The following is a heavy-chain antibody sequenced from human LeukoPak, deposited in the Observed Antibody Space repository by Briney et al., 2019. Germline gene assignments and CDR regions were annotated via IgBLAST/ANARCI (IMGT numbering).Heavy chain of an antibody. Sequence: GASVKVSCKASGYTFTSYYMHWVRQAPGQGLEWMGIINPSGGNTNYAQKLQGRVTMTTDTSTSTAYMELRSLRSDDTAVYYCASYTEGGDYAYYFDYWGQGTLVTVSS. J-gene: IGHJ4*02. CDR1: GYTFTSYY. D-gene: IGHD2-21*02. CDR2: INPSGGNT. CDR3: ASYTEGGDYAYYFDY. V-gene: IGHV1-46*01.